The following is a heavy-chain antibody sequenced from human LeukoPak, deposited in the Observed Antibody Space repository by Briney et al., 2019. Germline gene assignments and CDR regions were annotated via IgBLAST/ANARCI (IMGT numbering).Heavy chain of an antibody. Sequence: WASVKVSCKASGYTFTGYYMHWVRQAPGQGLEWMGWINPNSGGTNYAQNFQGRVTMTRDTSISTAYMEVSRLRSDDTAVYYCAREESSGYDYWGQGTLVTVSS. CDR2: INPNSGGT. J-gene: IGHJ4*02. D-gene: IGHD3-22*01. CDR1: GYTFTGYY. CDR3: AREESSGYDY. V-gene: IGHV1-2*02.